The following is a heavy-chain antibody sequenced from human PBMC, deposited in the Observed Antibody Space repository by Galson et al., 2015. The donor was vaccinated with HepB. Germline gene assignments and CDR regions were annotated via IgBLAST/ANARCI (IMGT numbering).Heavy chain of an antibody. J-gene: IGHJ4*02. CDR2: FDPEDGET. CDR1: GYTLTELS. D-gene: IGHD1-26*01. V-gene: IGHV1-24*01. Sequence: SVKVSCKVSGYTLTELSMHLVRQAPGKGLEWMGGFDPEDGETIYAQKFQGRVTMTEDTSTDTAYMELSSLRSEDTALYYCATGGGSYPLENYWGQGTLVTVSS. CDR3: ATGGGSYPLENY.